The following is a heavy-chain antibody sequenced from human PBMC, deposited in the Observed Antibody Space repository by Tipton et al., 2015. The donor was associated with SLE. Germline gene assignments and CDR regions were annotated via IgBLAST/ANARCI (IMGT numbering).Heavy chain of an antibody. CDR1: GYSISSGYY. Sequence: TLSLTCAVSGYSISSGYYWGWIRQPVGKGLEWIGRIYTSGSTNYNPSLKSRVTMSVDTSKNQFSLKLSSVTAADTAVYYCAREWYYYDSSGYPDVWGQGTTVTVSS. CDR2: IYTSGST. D-gene: IGHD3-22*01. J-gene: IGHJ6*02. V-gene: IGHV4-61*02. CDR3: AREWYYYDSSGYPDV.